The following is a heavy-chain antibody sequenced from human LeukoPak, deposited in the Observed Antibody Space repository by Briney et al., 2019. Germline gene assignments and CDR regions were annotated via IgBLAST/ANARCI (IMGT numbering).Heavy chain of an antibody. V-gene: IGHV4-59*08. J-gene: IGHJ4*02. D-gene: IGHD5-12*01. Sequence: SETLSLTCTVSGGSISSSYWSWIRQPPGKGLEWIGYIYYNGSTNCNPSLKSRVTISVDTSKSQFSLKLSSVTAADTAVYYCARLQNRGYSGYDRYYFDYWGQGTLVTVSS. CDR2: IYYNGST. CDR1: GGSISSSY. CDR3: ARLQNRGYSGYDRYYFDY.